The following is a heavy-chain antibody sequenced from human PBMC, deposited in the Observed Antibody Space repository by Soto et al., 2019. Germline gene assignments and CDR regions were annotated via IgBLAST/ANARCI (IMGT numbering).Heavy chain of an antibody. CDR2: IYTSGST. V-gene: IGHV4-4*07. Sequence: KPSETLSLTCTVSGGSISSYYWSWIRQPAGKGLEWIGRIYTSGSTNYNPSLKSRVTMSVDTSKNQFSLKLSSVTAADTAVYYCARDLTAWGDYDYFDYWGQGTLVTVSS. CDR1: GGSISSYY. D-gene: IGHD4-17*01. CDR3: ARDLTAWGDYDYFDY. J-gene: IGHJ4*02.